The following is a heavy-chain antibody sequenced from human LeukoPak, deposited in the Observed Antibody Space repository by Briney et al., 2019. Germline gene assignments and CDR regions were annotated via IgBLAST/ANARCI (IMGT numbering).Heavy chain of an antibody. Sequence: GGSLRLSCAASGFTFSSYGMHWVRQAPGKGLEWVAVISYDGSNKYYADSVKGRFTIPRDNSKNTLYLQLNSLRADDSAVYYCVRDGAAAIFYYYMDVWGKGTTVTVSS. J-gene: IGHJ6*03. CDR2: ISYDGSNK. V-gene: IGHV3-30*03. D-gene: IGHD2-2*01. CDR3: VRDGAAAIFYYYMDV. CDR1: GFTFSSYG.